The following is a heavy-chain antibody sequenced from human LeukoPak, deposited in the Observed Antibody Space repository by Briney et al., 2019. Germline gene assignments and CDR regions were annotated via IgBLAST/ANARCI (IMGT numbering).Heavy chain of an antibody. Sequence: PSETLSLTCTVSGASITSYYWSWIRQPAGKALEWIGRIYASGSTTYNPSLKSRVTMAVDTSKTQFSLKLSSVTAADTAVYYCARDSGTTGEVKFDPWGQGTLVTVSA. CDR3: ARDSGTTGEVKFDP. J-gene: IGHJ5*02. V-gene: IGHV4-4*07. CDR2: IYASGST. D-gene: IGHD3-10*01. CDR1: GASITSYY.